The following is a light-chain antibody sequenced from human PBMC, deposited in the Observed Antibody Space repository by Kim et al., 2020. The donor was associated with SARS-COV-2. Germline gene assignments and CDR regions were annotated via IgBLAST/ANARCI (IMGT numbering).Light chain of an antibody. CDR2: GAS. CDR1: QRVSSSY. V-gene: IGKV3-20*01. J-gene: IGKJ1*01. CDR3: QQYGSSPPWT. Sequence: EIVLTQSPGTLSLSPGERATLSCRASQRVSSSYLAWYQQKPGQAPRLLIYGASSRATGIPDRFSGSGSGTDFTLTISRLEPEDFAVYYCQQYGSSPPWTFGQGTKVE.